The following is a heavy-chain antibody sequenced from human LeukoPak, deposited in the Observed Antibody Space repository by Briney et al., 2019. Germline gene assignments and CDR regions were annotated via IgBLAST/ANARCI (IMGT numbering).Heavy chain of an antibody. D-gene: IGHD2-2*01. J-gene: IGHJ4*02. CDR1: GYTFTSYY. V-gene: IGHV1-46*01. CDR2: INPSGGST. Sequence: GASVKVSCKASGYTFTSYYMHWVRQAPGQGLEWMGIINPSGGSTSYAQKFQGRVTMTRDTSTSTVYMELSNLRSEDTAVYYCARGRRDIVVVPAAMWGFDYWGQGTLVTVSS. CDR3: ARGRRDIVVVPAAMWGFDY.